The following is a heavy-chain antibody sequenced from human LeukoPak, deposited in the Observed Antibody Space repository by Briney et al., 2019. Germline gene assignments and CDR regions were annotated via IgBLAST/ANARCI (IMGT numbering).Heavy chain of an antibody. V-gene: IGHV3-11*01. CDR2: ISSSGSII. CDR3: ARDHDYGDCPDY. Sequence: GGSLRLSCAASGFTFSDYYMSWIRQAPGKGLEWVSYISSSGSIIYHADSVKGRFTISRDNPKNSLYLQMNSLRAEDTAVYYCARDHDYGDCPDYWGQGTLVTVSS. CDR1: GFTFSDYY. J-gene: IGHJ4*02. D-gene: IGHD4-17*01.